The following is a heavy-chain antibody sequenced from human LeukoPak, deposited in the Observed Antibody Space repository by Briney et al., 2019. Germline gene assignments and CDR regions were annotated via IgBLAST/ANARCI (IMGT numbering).Heavy chain of an antibody. CDR1: GGSISSSNYY. Sequence: SETLSLTCTVSGGSISSSNYYWGWIRQPPGKGLEWIGSIYYSGSTYYNPSLKSRVTISVDTSKNQFSLKLSSVTAADTAVYYCAKSFNYYDSSGYYSEVPIDYWGQGTLVTVSS. CDR2: IYYSGST. J-gene: IGHJ4*02. V-gene: IGHV4-39*01. CDR3: AKSFNYYDSSGYYSEVPIDY. D-gene: IGHD3-22*01.